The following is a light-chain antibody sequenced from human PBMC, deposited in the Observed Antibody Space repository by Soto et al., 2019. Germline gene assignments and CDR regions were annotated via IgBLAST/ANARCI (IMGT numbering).Light chain of an antibody. CDR3: SSYTSSSTPYYV. Sequence: QSALTQPASVSGPPGQSITISCTGTSSDVGGYNYVSWYQQHPGKAPKLMIYEVSNRPSGVSNRFSGSKSGNTASLTISGLQAEDEADYYCSSYTSSSTPYYVFGTGTKVTVL. V-gene: IGLV2-14*01. CDR1: SSDVGGYNY. CDR2: EVS. J-gene: IGLJ1*01.